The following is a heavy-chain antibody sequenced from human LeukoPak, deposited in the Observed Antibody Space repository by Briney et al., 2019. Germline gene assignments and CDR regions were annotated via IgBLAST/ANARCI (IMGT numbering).Heavy chain of an antibody. CDR3: ARGGSYLSAFDI. D-gene: IGHD1-26*01. CDR1: GFTVSSNY. Sequence: GGSLRLSCAASGFTVSSNYMSWVRQAPGKGLEWVSIIYSGGSTSYAASVKGRFTISRDNSKNTLYLQMNSLRAEDTAVYYCARGGSYLSAFDIWGQGTMVTVSS. J-gene: IGHJ3*02. V-gene: IGHV3-53*01. CDR2: IYSGGST.